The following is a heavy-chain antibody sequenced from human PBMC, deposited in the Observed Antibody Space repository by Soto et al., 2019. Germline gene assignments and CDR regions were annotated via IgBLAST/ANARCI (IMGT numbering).Heavy chain of an antibody. J-gene: IGHJ6*02. Sequence: SETLSLTCAVYGGSVSVYFWSWFRKPTGKRLEWIVEINHSGSTNFNPALKSRFTISVGLSKNQFSLMLISVTAGDIVVYFFARDGDSYDDYYVMDVWGQGTTVTVSS. CDR3: ARDGDSYDDYYVMDV. CDR1: GGSVSVYF. V-gene: IGHV4-34*01. CDR2: INHSGST. D-gene: IGHD3-22*01.